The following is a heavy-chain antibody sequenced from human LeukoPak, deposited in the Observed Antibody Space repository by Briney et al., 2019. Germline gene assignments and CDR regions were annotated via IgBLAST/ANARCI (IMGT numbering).Heavy chain of an antibody. CDR1: GFTFRKYG. V-gene: IGHV3-30*18. CDR2: TSYDGANK. CDR3: AKLLEVRGVISGWGSDC. J-gene: IGHJ4*02. D-gene: IGHD3-10*01. Sequence: GGSLRLSCSASGFTFRKYGMHWVRQAPGKGLEWEVNTSYDGANKYYADSVKGRFAISRDNSMDMLYLRMNSLGPEDTAVYYCAKLLEVRGVISGWGSDCWGQGTLVTVSS.